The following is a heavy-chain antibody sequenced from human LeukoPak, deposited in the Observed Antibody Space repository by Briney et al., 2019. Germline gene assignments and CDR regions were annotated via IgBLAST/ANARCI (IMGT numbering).Heavy chain of an antibody. CDR1: GGSISSYY. D-gene: IGHD2-2*01. Sequence: SETLSLTCTVSGGSISSYYWNWIRQPPGKGLEWIGYIYYSGSTNYNPSLKSRVTISVDTSKKQFSLKLTSVTAADTAVYYCARGAYCSTISCSGDAAAGLFDWGQGTLVTVSS. V-gene: IGHV4-59*01. J-gene: IGHJ4*02. CDR3: ARGAYCSTISCSGDAAAGLFD. CDR2: IYYSGST.